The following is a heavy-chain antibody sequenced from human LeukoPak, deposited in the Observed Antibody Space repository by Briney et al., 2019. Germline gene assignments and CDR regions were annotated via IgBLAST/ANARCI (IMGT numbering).Heavy chain of an antibody. CDR2: INPNSGGT. CDR3: ARDGAHYDFWSGYINWFDP. J-gene: IGHJ5*02. V-gene: IGHV1-2*02. Sequence: SVKVSCKASGYTFTGYYMHWVRQAPGQGLEWMGWINPNSGGTNYAQKFQGRVTMTRDTSISTAYMELSRLRSDDTAVYYCARDGAHYDFWSGYINWFDPWGQGTLVTVPS. CDR1: GYTFTGYY. D-gene: IGHD3-3*01.